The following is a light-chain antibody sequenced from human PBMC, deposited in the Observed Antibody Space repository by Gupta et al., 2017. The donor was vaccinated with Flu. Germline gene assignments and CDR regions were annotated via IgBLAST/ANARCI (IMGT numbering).Light chain of an antibody. CDR3: QQSYSTPLT. CDR2: AAS. Sequence: GDRVTITCRASQSISSYLNWYQQKPGKAPKLLIYAASSLQSGVPSRFSGSGSGTDFTLTISSLQPEDFATYYCQQSYSTPLTFGHGTKVDIK. V-gene: IGKV1-39*01. CDR1: QSISSY. J-gene: IGKJ3*01.